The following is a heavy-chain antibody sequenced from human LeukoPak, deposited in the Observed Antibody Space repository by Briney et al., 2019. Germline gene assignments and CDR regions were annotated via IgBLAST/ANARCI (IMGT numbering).Heavy chain of an antibody. D-gene: IGHD2-21*01. CDR2: IYHSGST. J-gene: IGHJ3*02. V-gene: IGHV4-38-2*01. Sequence: SETLSLTCAVSGYSISSGYYWGWIRQPPGKGLEWIGSIYHSGSTYYNPSLKSRVTISVDTSKNQFSLKLSSVTAADTAFYYKQKTAYEIDIWGQGTMVTVSS. CDR3: QKTAYEIDI. CDR1: GYSISSGYY.